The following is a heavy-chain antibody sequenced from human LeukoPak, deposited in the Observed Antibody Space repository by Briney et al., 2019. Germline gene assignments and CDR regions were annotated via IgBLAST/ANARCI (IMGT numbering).Heavy chain of an antibody. J-gene: IGHJ4*02. Sequence: SETLSLTCTVSGGSIRTYYWSWIRQSPGKGLEWIGSIYYIGSTKYNPSLKSRVTISADTSENQFSLKLTSVTAADTAVYFCARVVAAATYYFDYWGQGTLVTVSS. CDR1: GGSIRTYY. V-gene: IGHV4-59*01. CDR3: ARVVAAATYYFDY. D-gene: IGHD6-13*01. CDR2: IYYIGST.